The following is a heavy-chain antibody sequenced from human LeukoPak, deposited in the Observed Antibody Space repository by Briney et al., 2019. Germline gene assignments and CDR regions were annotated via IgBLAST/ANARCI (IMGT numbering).Heavy chain of an antibody. D-gene: IGHD5-12*01. CDR3: ARDLDIVATTRNWFDP. CDR1: GYTFTSYY. J-gene: IGHJ5*02. V-gene: IGHV1-46*03. Sequence: ASVKVSCKASGYTFTSYYMHWVRQPPGQGLEWMGIINPIGGSTSYAQKFQGRVTMTRDTSTSTVYMELSSLRSEDAAVYYCARDLDIVATTRNWFDPWGQGTLVTVSS. CDR2: INPIGGST.